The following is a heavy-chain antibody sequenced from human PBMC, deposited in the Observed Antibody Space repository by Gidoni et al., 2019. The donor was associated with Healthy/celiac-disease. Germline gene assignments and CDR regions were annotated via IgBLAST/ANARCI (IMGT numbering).Heavy chain of an antibody. J-gene: IGHJ4*02. CDR1: GGSISSYY. CDR2: IYYSGST. D-gene: IGHD3-3*01. V-gene: IGHV4-59*08. CDR3: ARLNYDGDYLDY. Sequence: QVQLQESGPGLVTPSETLSLTCTVSGGSISSYYWSWIRQPPGKGLEWIGYIYYSGSTNYNPSLKSRVTISVDTSKNQFSLKLSSVTAADTAVYYCARLNYDGDYLDYWGQGTLVTVSS.